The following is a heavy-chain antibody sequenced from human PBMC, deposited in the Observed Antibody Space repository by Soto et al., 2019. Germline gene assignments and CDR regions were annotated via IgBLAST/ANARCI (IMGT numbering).Heavy chain of an antibody. CDR1: GFTFSSYA. CDR3: ARGRRGSGYYYFDY. V-gene: IGHV3-23*01. J-gene: IGHJ4*02. Sequence: GGSLRLSCAASGFTFSSYAMSWVRQAPGKGLEWVSAISGSGGSTFYADSVKGRFTISRDDSKNTLYLQMNSLRAEDTAVYYCARGRRGSGYYYFDYWGQGTLVTVSS. D-gene: IGHD3-22*01. CDR2: ISGSGGST.